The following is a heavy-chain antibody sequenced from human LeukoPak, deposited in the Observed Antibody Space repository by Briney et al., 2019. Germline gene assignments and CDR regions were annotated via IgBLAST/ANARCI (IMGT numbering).Heavy chain of an antibody. V-gene: IGHV3-53*01. Sequence: GGSLRLSCAASGFTVSSNYMSWVRQAPGKGLEWVSVIYGGGSTYYADSVKGRFTISRDNSRNTLYLQMNSLRAEDTAVYYCAREASGSYFANWGQGTLVTVSS. CDR1: GFTVSSNY. J-gene: IGHJ4*02. D-gene: IGHD1-26*01. CDR2: IYGGGST. CDR3: AREASGSYFAN.